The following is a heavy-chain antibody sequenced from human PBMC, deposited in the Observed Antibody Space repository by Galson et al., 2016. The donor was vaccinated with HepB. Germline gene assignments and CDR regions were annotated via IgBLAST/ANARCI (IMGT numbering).Heavy chain of an antibody. D-gene: IGHD1-26*01. CDR3: AKGQWGTFFKPFES. CDR2: LGGSSPHT. V-gene: IGHV3-23*01. CDR1: GFTFGSAS. Sequence: SLRLSCAGSGFTFGSASLHWVRQAPGKGVKWVASLGGSSPHTYHADSVKGRFTISRDSSKNTLFLQMGSLSADDSGIYFCAKGQWGTFFKPFESWGPGTLVTVSS. J-gene: IGHJ4*02.